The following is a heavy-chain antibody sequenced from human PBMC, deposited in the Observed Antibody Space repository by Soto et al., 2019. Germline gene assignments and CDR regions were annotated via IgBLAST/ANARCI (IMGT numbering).Heavy chain of an antibody. CDR2: IYYSGST. D-gene: IGHD2-2*01. CDR1: GGSISRYY. CDR3: ARGGYCSSTSWYVAY. Sequence: LSLTCTVSGGSISRYYWSWIRQPPGKGLEWIGYIYYSGSTNYNPSLKSRVTISVDTSKNQFSLKLSSVTAADTAVYYCARGGYCSSTSWYVAYWGQGTLVTVTS. V-gene: IGHV4-59*01. J-gene: IGHJ4*02.